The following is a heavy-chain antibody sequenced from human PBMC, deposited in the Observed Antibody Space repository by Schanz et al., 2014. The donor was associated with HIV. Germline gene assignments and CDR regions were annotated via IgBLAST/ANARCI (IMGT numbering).Heavy chain of an antibody. J-gene: IGHJ5*02. CDR1: GYTFTDYF. V-gene: IGHV1-2*02. Sequence: QVQLVQSGAEVKKPGASVKVSCKASGYTFTDYFIHWVRQAPGQGLEWMGWVKPNSGETKFARKFQGRVTMTRDTSINTAYMEFSRLGSDEAAVYYCTRSRYELHWLDLWGQGTLVTVSS. CDR3: TRSRYELHWLDL. D-gene: IGHD5-12*01. CDR2: VKPNSGET.